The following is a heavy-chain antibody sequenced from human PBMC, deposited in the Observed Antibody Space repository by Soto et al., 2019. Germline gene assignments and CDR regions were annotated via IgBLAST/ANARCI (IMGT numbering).Heavy chain of an antibody. J-gene: IGHJ4*02. Sequence: SETLSLTCTVSGGSISSYYWSWIRQPAGKGLEWIGRIYTSGSTNYNPSLKSRVTMSVYTSKNPFSLKLSSVTAADTAVYYCARDRSIAVRGVTEIYYFDYWGQGTLVTVSS. CDR3: ARDRSIAVRGVTEIYYFDY. CDR2: IYTSGST. V-gene: IGHV4-4*07. CDR1: GGSISSYY. D-gene: IGHD3-10*01.